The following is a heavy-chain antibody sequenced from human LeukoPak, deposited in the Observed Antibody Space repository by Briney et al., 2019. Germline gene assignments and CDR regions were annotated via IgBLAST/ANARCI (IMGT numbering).Heavy chain of an antibody. Sequence: SETLSLTRNVSGGSISSYYWSWIRQAPGKGLEWMGYSYYSGNTNYNPSLKSRGTISVDTSKNQDSPKLGSVKAADTAEYYVSRHSPGGARKAFDIWGQGTMVTVSS. CDR2: SYYSGNT. CDR3: SRHSPGGARKAFDI. J-gene: IGHJ3*02. D-gene: IGHD3-16*01. CDR1: GGSISSYY. V-gene: IGHV4-59*08.